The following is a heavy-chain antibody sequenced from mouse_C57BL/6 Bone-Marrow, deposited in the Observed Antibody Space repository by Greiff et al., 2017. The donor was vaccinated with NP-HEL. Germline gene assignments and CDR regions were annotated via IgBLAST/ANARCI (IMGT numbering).Heavy chain of an antibody. Sequence: EVQLEQPGPGLVKPSHSLSLTCSATGYSITSGYYWYWIRQFPGNIPEWMGYIRYDGSNNYNQSLKNRISITRDTSKSQFFLKLSSVTTEDTATYYCARGGYSNLSVDYWGQGTTLTVSS. D-gene: IGHD2-5*01. V-gene: IGHV3-6*01. J-gene: IGHJ2*01. CDR1: GYSITSGYY. CDR2: IRYDGSN. CDR3: ARGGYSNLSVDY.